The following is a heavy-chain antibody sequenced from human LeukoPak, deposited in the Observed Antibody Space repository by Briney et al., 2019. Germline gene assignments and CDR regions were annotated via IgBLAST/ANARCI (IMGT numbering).Heavy chain of an antibody. D-gene: IGHD6-13*01. CDR3: AKDAAGSSSWANY. CDR1: GFTFSSFG. V-gene: IGHV3-33*06. Sequence: GGSLRLSCAASGFTFSSFGMHLVRQAPGKGLEWVAVKRYDGSNKYYADSVKGRFTISRDNSKNTLTLQMNSLRAEDTAVYYCAKDAAGSSSWANYWGEGALVTVSS. J-gene: IGHJ4*02. CDR2: KRYDGSNK.